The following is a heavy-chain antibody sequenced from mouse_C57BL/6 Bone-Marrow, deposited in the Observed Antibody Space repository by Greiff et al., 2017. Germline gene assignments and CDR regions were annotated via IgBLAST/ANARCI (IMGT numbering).Heavy chain of an antibody. CDR1: GYTFTNYY. V-gene: IGHV1-26*01. CDR2: INPTTSGT. Sequence: VQLQQPGPELVKPGASVKMSCKASGYTFTNYYMNWVKQSHGQSLEWIGDINPTTSGTNYNQKFKGKATLTVDKSSSTAYMELCSLTADDSAVYYCAIDYCNYYYAMDYWGQGTSVTVSS. D-gene: IGHD2-1*01. J-gene: IGHJ4*01. CDR3: AIDYCNYYYAMDY.